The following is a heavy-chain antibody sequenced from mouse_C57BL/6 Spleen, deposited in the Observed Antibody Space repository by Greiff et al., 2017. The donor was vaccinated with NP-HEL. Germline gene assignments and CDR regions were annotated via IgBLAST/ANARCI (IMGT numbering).Heavy chain of an antibody. D-gene: IGHD3-3*01. Sequence: VQLKESGGGLVKPGGSLKLSCAASGFTFSDYGMHWVRQAPEKGLEWVAYISSGSSTINYADTVKGRFTISRDNAKNTLFLQMTSLRSEDTAMYYCARSWDRDAWFAYWGQGTLVTVSA. J-gene: IGHJ3*01. CDR2: ISSGSSTI. CDR3: ARSWDRDAWFAY. CDR1: GFTFSDYG. V-gene: IGHV5-17*01.